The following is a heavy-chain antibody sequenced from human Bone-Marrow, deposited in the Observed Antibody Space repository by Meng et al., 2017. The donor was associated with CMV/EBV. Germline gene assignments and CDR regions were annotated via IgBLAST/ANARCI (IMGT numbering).Heavy chain of an antibody. CDR3: ARDSDSAGYCSSTSCYNGFIFDY. V-gene: IGHV3-30*04. D-gene: IGHD2-2*02. Sequence: LSLTCAASGFTFSSYAMHWVRQAPGKGLEWVAVISYDGSNKYYADSVKGRFTISRDNSKNTLYLQMNSLRAEDTAVYYCARDSDSAGYCSSTSCYNGFIFDYWGQGTLITISS. CDR2: ISYDGSNK. CDR1: GFTFSSYA. J-gene: IGHJ4*02.